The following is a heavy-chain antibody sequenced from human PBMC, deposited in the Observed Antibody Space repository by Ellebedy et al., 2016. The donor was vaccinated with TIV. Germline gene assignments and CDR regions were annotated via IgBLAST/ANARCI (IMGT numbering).Heavy chain of an antibody. CDR3: ARGSAEGRAFDY. J-gene: IGHJ4*02. CDR1: GYTFTSYA. V-gene: IGHV1-3*01. CDR2: INAGNHKT. D-gene: IGHD3-10*01. Sequence: AASVKVSCKALGYTFTSYAMHWARQAPGQRLEWMGWINAGNHKTNYSEKFQGRVTITGDTPASTAYMDLSSLTSEDTAVYYCARGSAEGRAFDYWGQGTLVTVSS.